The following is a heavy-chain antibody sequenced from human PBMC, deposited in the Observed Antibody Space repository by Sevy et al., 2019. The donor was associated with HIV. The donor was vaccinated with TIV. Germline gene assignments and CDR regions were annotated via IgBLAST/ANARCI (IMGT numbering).Heavy chain of an antibody. Sequence: ASVKVSCKASGYTFTGYYMHWVRQAPGQGLEWMGRINPNSGGTNYAQKYQGRVTMTRDTSISTAYMELSRLRSDDTAVYYCARAGRGDSYGYPFDYWGQGTLVTVSS. CDR1: GYTFTGYY. CDR3: ARAGRGDSYGYPFDY. D-gene: IGHD5-18*01. V-gene: IGHV1-2*06. CDR2: INPNSGGT. J-gene: IGHJ4*02.